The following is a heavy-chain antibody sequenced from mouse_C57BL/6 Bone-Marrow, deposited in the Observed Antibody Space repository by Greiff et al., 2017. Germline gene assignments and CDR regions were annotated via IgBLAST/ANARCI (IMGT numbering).Heavy chain of an antibody. J-gene: IGHJ3*01. CDR3: ASAVYGYDAGFAY. CDR2: IDPSDSST. V-gene: IGHV1-69*01. D-gene: IGHD2-2*01. CDR1: GYTFTSYW. Sequence: QVQLQQPGAELVMPGASVKLSCKASGYTFTSYWMHWVKQRPGQGLEWIGEIDPSDSSTNYNQKFKGKSTLTVDKSSSTAYMQLSSLTSEDSAVYYCASAVYGYDAGFAYWGQGTLVTVSA.